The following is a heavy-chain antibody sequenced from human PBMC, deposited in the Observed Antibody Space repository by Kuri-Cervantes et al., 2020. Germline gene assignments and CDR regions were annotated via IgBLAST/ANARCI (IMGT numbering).Heavy chain of an antibody. CDR3: ARSLVGVKDAFVI. Sequence: GESLKISCAASGFTFSSYAMHWVRQAPGKGLEYVSAISSNGGSTYYADSVKGRFTISRDNSKNTLYLQMGSLRAEDMAVYYCARSLVGVKDAFVIWGQGTMVTVSS. V-gene: IGHV3-64*02. CDR1: GFTFSSYA. CDR2: ISSNGGST. D-gene: IGHD3-10*01. J-gene: IGHJ3*02.